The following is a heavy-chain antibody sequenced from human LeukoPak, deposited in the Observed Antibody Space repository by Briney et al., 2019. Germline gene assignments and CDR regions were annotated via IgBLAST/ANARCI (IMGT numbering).Heavy chain of an antibody. CDR1: GFTFSTYT. CDR3: ARDPPSGSGSFTYSGHDY. Sequence: GGSLRLSCAASGFTFSTYTMNWLRQAPGKGLEGVSSISSYSCYIYYAVSVKGRFTISRDNAKNALYLQMNSLRAEDTAVYYCARDPPSGSGSFTYSGHDYWGQGTLVTVSS. J-gene: IGHJ4*02. D-gene: IGHD3-10*01. V-gene: IGHV3-21*01. CDR2: ISSYSCYI.